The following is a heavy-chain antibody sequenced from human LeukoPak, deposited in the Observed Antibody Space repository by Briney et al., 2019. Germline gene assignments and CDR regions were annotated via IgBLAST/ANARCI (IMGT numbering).Heavy chain of an antibody. CDR3: ARGWWEPRS. Sequence: GGSLRLSCAVSGITLSNYGMSWVRQAPGKGLEWVSGINWNGGSTGYADSVKGRFTISRDNAKNSLYLQMNSLRAEDTALYYCARGWWEPRSWGQGTLVTVSS. CDR1: GITLSNYG. J-gene: IGHJ4*02. D-gene: IGHD1-26*01. CDR2: INWNGGST. V-gene: IGHV3-20*04.